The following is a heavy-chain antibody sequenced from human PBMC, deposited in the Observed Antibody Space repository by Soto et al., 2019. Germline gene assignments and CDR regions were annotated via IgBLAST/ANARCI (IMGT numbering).Heavy chain of an antibody. CDR2: ISSSGSTI. D-gene: IGHD2-2*01. Sequence: GGSLRLSCAASGFTFRTYAMALVRQAPGKGLEWVSYISSSGSTIYYADSVKGRFTISRDNAKNSLYLQMNSLRAEDTAVYYCAGCSSTSCYSVPFEYWGQGTMVTVSS. V-gene: IGHV3-48*04. CDR1: GFTFRTYA. J-gene: IGHJ4*02. CDR3: AGCSSTSCYSVPFEY.